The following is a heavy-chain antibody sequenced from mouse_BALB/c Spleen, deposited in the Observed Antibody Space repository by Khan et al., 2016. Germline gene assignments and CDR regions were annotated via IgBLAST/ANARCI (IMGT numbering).Heavy chain of an antibody. Sequence: QVQLKESGPGLVAPSQSLSITCTVSGFSLTGYGVNWVRQPPGKGLEWLGKIWADGRTDYNSALKSRVSISKDNSKSQVVLKMNSLQTDDTANYYCSNDYDGFAYWGQGTLVIVSA. CDR3: SNDYDGFAY. J-gene: IGHJ3*01. CDR1: GFSLTGYG. D-gene: IGHD2-4*01. V-gene: IGHV2-6-7*01. CDR2: IWADGRT.